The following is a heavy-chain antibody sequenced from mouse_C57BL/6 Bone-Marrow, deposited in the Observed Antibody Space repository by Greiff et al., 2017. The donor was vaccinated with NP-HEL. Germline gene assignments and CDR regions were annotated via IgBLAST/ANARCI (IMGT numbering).Heavy chain of an antibody. V-gene: IGHV1-81*01. J-gene: IGHJ2*01. CDR3: ARAFYSNPYYFDY. CDR1: GYTFTSYG. D-gene: IGHD2-5*01. Sequence: VQVVESGAELARPGASVKLSCKASGYTFTSYGISWVKQRTGQGLEWIGEIYPRSGNTYYNEKFKGKATLTADKSSSTAYMELRSLTSEDSAVYFCARAFYSNPYYFDYWGQGTTLTVSS. CDR2: IYPRSGNT.